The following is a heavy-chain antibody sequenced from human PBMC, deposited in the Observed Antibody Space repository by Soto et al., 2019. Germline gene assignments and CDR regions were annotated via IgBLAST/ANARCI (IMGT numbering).Heavy chain of an antibody. CDR1: GGSFSGYY. CDR3: ARFDSSSDY. J-gene: IGHJ4*02. CDR2: INHSGST. Sequence: SETLSLTCAVYGGSFSGYYWSWIRQPPGKGLEWIGEINHSGSTNYNPSLKSRVTISVDTSKSQFSLKLSSVTAADTAVYYCARFDSSSDYWGQGTLVTVSS. D-gene: IGHD3-3*01. V-gene: IGHV4-34*01.